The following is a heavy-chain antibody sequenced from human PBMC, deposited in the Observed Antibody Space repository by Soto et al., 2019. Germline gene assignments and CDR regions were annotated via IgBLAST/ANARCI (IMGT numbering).Heavy chain of an antibody. CDR3: AKDRGLVTIFGVVIPLFDY. Sequence: EVQLLESGGGLVQPGGSLRLSCAASGFTFSSYAMSWVRQAPGKGLEWVSAISGSGGSTYYADSVKGRFTISRDNSKNPVYLQMSGLRAEDTAVYYCAKDRGLVTIFGVVIPLFDYWGQGTLVTVSS. D-gene: IGHD3-3*01. V-gene: IGHV3-23*01. CDR2: ISGSGGST. J-gene: IGHJ4*02. CDR1: GFTFSSYA.